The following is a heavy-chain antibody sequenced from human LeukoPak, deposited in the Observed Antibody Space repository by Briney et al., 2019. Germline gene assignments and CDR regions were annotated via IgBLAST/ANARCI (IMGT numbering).Heavy chain of an antibody. V-gene: IGHV1-58*02. CDR2: IVVGSGNT. J-gene: IGHJ4*02. CDR1: GFTFTSSA. D-gene: IGHD6-13*01. CDR3: ARALAAAAGRRAAMMGD. Sequence: ASVKVSCKASGFTFTSSAMQWVRQARGQRLEWIGWIVVGSGNTSYAQKFQGRVTMTRDMSTSTVYMELSSLTSEDTAVYYCARALAAAAGRRAAMMGDWGQGTLVTVSS.